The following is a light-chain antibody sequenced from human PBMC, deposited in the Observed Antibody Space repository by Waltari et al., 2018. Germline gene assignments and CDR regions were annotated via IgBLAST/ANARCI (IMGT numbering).Light chain of an antibody. V-gene: IGKV3-11*01. CDR1: QSVASY. CDR3: QQCAVWPLT. J-gene: IGKJ4*01. Sequence: EIVLTQSPATLSLSPGERAALSCRASQSVASYLAWYQQKPGQAPSLLIYDTSNRATGIPARFSGSGSGTDFTLTISSLEPEDFAVYYCQQCAVWPLTFGGGTKVEIK. CDR2: DTS.